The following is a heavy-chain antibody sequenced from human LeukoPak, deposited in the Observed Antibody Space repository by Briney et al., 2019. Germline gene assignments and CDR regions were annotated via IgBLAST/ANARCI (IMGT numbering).Heavy chain of an antibody. Sequence: SETLSLTCAVYGGSFSGYYWSWIREPPGKGLEWVGDINHSGSTNYNPSLKSRVTISVDTSKNQFSLKLSSVTAADTAVYYCARAGYCSSTSCPPYYFDYWGQGTLVTVSS. J-gene: IGHJ4*02. CDR2: INHSGST. V-gene: IGHV4-34*01. CDR1: GGSFSGYY. D-gene: IGHD2-2*01. CDR3: ARAGYCSSTSCPPYYFDY.